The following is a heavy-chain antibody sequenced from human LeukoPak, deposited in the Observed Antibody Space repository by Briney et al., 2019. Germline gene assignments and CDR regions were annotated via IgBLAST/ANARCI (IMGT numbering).Heavy chain of an antibody. J-gene: IGHJ2*01. CDR2: IYPGDSDT. CDR3: ARQGYYAAWGYFDL. CDR1: GYSFTSYW. V-gene: IGHV5-51*01. Sequence: GESLQISCQGSGYSFTSYWIGWVRQMPGKGLEWMGIIYPGDSDTRYSPSFQGQVTTSAHKSISTAYLQWSSLKASDTAMYYCARQGYYAAWGYFDLWGRGTLVTVSS. D-gene: IGHD1-26*01.